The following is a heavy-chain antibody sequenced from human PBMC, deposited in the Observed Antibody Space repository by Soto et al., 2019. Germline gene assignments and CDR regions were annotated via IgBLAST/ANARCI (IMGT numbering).Heavy chain of an antibody. V-gene: IGHV4-59*01. J-gene: IGHJ6*02. CDR1: GGSISSYY. CDR2: IYYSGST. Sequence: SETLSLTCTVSGGSISSYYWSWIRQPPGKGLEWIGYIYYSGSTNYNPSLKSRVTISVDTSKNQFSLKLSSVTAADTAVYYCARTENYYYYGMDVWGQGTTVTVSS. CDR3: ARTENYYYYGMDV.